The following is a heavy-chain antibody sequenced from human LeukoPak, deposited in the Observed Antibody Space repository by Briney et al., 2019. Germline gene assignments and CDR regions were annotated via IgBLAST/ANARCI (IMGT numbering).Heavy chain of an antibody. V-gene: IGHV1-69*13. D-gene: IGHD1-26*01. J-gene: IGHJ2*01. CDR2: IIPIFGTA. CDR3: AIQKDPAPPGNWYFNL. CDR1: GGTFSSYA. Sequence: SVKVSCKASGGTFSSYAISWVRQAPGQGLEWMGGIIPIFGTADYAQKFQGRVTITADESTSTAYMELSSLRSEDTAVYYCAIQKDPAPPGNWYFNLWGRGTLVTVSS.